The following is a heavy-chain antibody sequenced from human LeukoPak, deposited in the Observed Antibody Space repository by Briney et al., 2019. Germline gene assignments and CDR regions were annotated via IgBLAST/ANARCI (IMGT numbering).Heavy chain of an antibody. V-gene: IGHV3-48*04. J-gene: IGHJ4*02. Sequence: GGSLRLSCTTSGFPFNTYSMSWVRQAPGKGLERVSYITSSSSVKFEADSVKGRFTISRDNTKNSLYLQMNSLRIEDTALYYCVRVAGRYSPPDHWGQGVLVTVSS. D-gene: IGHD3-9*01. CDR3: VRVAGRYSPPDH. CDR2: ITSSSSVK. CDR1: GFPFNTYS.